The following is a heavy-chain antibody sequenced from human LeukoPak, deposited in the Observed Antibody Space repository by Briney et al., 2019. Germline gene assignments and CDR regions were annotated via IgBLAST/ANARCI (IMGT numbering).Heavy chain of an antibody. CDR1: GGTFSSYA. Sequence: SVKVSCKASGGTFSSYAISWVRQAPGQGLEWMGGITPIFGTANYAQKFQGRVTITTDESTSTAYMELSSLRSEDTAVYYCARRVMATIKYNWFDPWGQGTLVTVSS. V-gene: IGHV1-69*05. CDR2: ITPIFGTA. D-gene: IGHD5-24*01. CDR3: ARRVMATIKYNWFDP. J-gene: IGHJ5*02.